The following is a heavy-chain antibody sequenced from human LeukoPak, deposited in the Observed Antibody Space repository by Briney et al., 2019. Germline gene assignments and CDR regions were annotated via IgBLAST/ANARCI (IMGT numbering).Heavy chain of an antibody. CDR3: ARERYFDWLLSGALDY. D-gene: IGHD3-9*01. CDR2: IYHSGST. V-gene: IGHV4-38-2*02. CDR1: GYSISSGYY. Sequence: SETLSLTCTVSGYSISSGYYWGWIRQPPGKGLEWIGSIYHSGSTYYNPSLKSRVTISVDTSKNQFSLKLSSVTAADTAVYYCARERYFDWLLSGALDYWGQGTLVTVSS. J-gene: IGHJ4*02.